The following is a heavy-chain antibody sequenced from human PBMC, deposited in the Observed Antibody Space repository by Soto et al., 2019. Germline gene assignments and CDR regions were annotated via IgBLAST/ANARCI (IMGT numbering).Heavy chain of an antibody. V-gene: IGHV4-34*01. J-gene: IGHJ6*02. CDR3: ARGPTYSGSYYYGMDV. CDR2: INHSGST. Sequence: QVQLQQWGAGLLKPSETLSLTCAVYGGSFSGYYWSWIRQPPGKGLEWIGEINHSGSTNYNPSLTSRVTISVDTSKNQFSLKLSSVTAADTAVCYCARGPTYSGSYYYGMDVWGQGTTVTVSS. D-gene: IGHD1-26*01. CDR1: GGSFSGYY.